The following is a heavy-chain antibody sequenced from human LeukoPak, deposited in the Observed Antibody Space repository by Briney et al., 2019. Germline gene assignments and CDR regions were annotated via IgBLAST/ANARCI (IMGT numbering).Heavy chain of an antibody. Sequence: PGGSLRLSCVASGFTLSSHAMSWVRQAAGKGLEWVSGIRGSGGSTYYADAVKGRFTISRDNSKNTLYLQMDSLRAEDTAIYYCAREGMVATFDYWGQGTLVTVSS. CDR2: IRGSGGST. V-gene: IGHV3-23*01. J-gene: IGHJ4*02. D-gene: IGHD5-12*01. CDR1: GFTLSSHA. CDR3: AREGMVATFDY.